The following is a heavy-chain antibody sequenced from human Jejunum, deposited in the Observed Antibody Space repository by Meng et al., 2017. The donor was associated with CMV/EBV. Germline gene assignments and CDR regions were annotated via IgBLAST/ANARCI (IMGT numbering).Heavy chain of an antibody. CDR3: ARLNMEAPCSRISCSLP. Sequence: QVQLQQWGAGLLKPSETLSLTCAVYGGSFSAFYWSWVRQPPGKGLEWVGEISPSGSTSYNPSLKSRITISMDTSKNQVSLQLSSVTAADTAIYYCARLNMEAPCSRISCSLPWGQGTLVTVSS. CDR2: ISPSGST. J-gene: IGHJ5*02. V-gene: IGHV4-34*01. CDR1: GGSFSAFY. D-gene: IGHD2-2*01.